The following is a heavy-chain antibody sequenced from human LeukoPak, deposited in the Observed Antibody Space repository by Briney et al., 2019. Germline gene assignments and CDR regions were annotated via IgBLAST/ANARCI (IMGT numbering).Heavy chain of an antibody. CDR2: INHSGST. D-gene: IGHD3-10*01. J-gene: IGHJ3*02. CDR3: ARADMVRAIGAFDI. CDR1: GGSFSGYY. Sequence: PSETLSLTCAVYGGSFSGYYWSWIRQPPGKGLEWIGEINHSGSTNYNPSLKSRVTISVDTSKNQFSLKLSSVTAADTAVYYCARADMVRAIGAFDIWGQGTMVTVSS. V-gene: IGHV4-34*01.